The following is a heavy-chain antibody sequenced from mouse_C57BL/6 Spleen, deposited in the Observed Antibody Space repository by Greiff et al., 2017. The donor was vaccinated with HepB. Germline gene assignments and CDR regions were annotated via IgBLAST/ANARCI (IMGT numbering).Heavy chain of an antibody. J-gene: IGHJ2*01. CDR1: GYTFTDYE. CDR2: IDPETGGT. CDR3: TGGNHYFDY. V-gene: IGHV1-15*01. D-gene: IGHD2-1*01. Sequence: QVQLQQSGAELVRPGASVTLSCKASGYTFTDYEMHWVKQTPVHGLEWIGAIDPETGGTAYNQKFKGKAILTADKSSSTAYMELRSLTSEDSAVYYCTGGNHYFDYWGQGTTLTVSS.